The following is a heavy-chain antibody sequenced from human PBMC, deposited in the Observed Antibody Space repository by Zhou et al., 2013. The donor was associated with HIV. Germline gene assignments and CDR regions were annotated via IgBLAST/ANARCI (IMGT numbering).Heavy chain of an antibody. J-gene: IGHJ4*02. V-gene: IGHV1-46*01. D-gene: IGHD1-1*01. CDR1: GYTFTSYY. CDR3: ARHAIEANVGYYFAN. Sequence: QVQLVQSGTAVKKPGASVKISCKASGYTFTSYYAHWVRQAPGQGLEWMGVINPSTGRTSYAQKFQGNVTMTRDTSTDTVYMDLSNLRSEDTAVYYCARHAIEANVGYYFANWGQGTLVTVSS. CDR2: INPSTGRT.